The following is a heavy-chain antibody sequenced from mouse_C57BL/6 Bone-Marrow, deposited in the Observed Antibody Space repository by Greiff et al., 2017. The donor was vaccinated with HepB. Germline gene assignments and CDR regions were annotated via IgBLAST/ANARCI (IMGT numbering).Heavy chain of an antibody. J-gene: IGHJ3*01. V-gene: IGHV1-53*01. CDR3: ARLERYYYGSSPWFAY. D-gene: IGHD1-1*01. Sequence: QVQLQQPGTELVKPGASVKLSCKASGYTFTSYWMHWVKQRPGQGLEWIGNINPSNGGTNYNEKFKSKATLTVDKSSSTAYMQLSSLTSEDSAVYYCARLERYYYGSSPWFAYWGQGTLVTVSA. CDR2: INPSNGGT. CDR1: GYTFTSYW.